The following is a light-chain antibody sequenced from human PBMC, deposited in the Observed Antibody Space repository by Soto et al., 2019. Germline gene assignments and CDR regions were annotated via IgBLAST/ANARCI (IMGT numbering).Light chain of an antibody. J-gene: IGKJ1*01. CDR3: QQYGSSPRT. CDR1: QSVKND. Sequence: EIVLTQSPATLSLSPGERASLSCRASQSVKNDLAWYQHKSGQAPRLLIYDASKRASGISVRFSGSGSGTDFSLTISSLEPGDLAVYYCQQYGSSPRTFGQGTKVDIK. V-gene: IGKV3-20*01. CDR2: DAS.